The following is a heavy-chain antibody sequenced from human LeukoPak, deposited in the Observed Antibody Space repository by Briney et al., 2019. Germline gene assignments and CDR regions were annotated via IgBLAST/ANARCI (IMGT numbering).Heavy chain of an antibody. CDR2: IYTSGST. CDR1: GGSISSGSYY. J-gene: IGHJ3*02. Sequence: SQTLSLTCTVSGGSISSGSYYWSWIRQPAGKGLEWIGRIYTSGSTNYNPSLKSRVTISVDTSKNQFSLKLSSVTAADTAVYYCARGCNYYDSSGYYGCGAFDIWGQGTMVTVSS. D-gene: IGHD3-22*01. CDR3: ARGCNYYDSSGYYGCGAFDI. V-gene: IGHV4-61*02.